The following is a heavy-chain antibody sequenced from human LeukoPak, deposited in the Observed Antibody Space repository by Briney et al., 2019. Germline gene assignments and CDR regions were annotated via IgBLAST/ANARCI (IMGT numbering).Heavy chain of an antibody. Sequence: PSETLSLTCAVYGGSFSGYYWSWIRQPPGKGLEWIGEINHSGSTNYNPSLKSRVTISVDTSKNQFSLKLSSVTAADTAVYYCARGVNYDFWSGYYTWVGYYYYYMDVWGKGTTVTVSS. CDR3: ARGVNYDFWSGYYTWVGYYYYYMDV. V-gene: IGHV4-34*01. J-gene: IGHJ6*03. D-gene: IGHD3-3*01. CDR2: INHSGST. CDR1: GGSFSGYY.